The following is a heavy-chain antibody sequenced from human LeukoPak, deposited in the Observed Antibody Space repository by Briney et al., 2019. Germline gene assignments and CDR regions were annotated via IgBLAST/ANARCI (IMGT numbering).Heavy chain of an antibody. D-gene: IGHD3-10*01. CDR3: ARVWGITMVRGVIAPVYFDY. J-gene: IGHJ4*02. CDR2: INPNSGGT. V-gene: IGHV1-2*06. Sequence: ASVKVSCKASGYTFTGYYMHWVRQAPGQGLEWMGRINPNSGGTNYAQRFQGRVTMTRDTSISTASMELSRLRYDDTAVYDCARVWGITMVRGVIAPVYFDYWGQGTLVTVSS. CDR1: GYTFTGYY.